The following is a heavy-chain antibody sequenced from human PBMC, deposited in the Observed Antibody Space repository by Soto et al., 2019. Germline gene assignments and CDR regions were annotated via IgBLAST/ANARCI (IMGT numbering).Heavy chain of an antibody. Sequence: QVQLQESGPGLVKPSQTLSLTCTVSGGSIRSNDYHWSWIRQPPGKGLEWIGYIYYNGSTHYNPSLKSRVSISADTSKNQFSLKLTSVTAADTAVYFCARDLGFDYYYGMDVWGQGTTVTVSS. V-gene: IGHV4-30-4*01. J-gene: IGHJ6*02. CDR1: GGSIRSNDYH. CDR2: IYYNGST. CDR3: ARDLGFDYYYGMDV. D-gene: IGHD3-16*01.